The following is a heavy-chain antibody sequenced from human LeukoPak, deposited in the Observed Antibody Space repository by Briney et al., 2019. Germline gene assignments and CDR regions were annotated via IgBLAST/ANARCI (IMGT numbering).Heavy chain of an antibody. CDR2: ISGGSGST. J-gene: IGHJ4*02. V-gene: IGHV3-23*01. D-gene: IGHD2-2*01. CDR3: AKGGTGDCSRTSCLYYFDC. Sequence: GGSLRLSCAASGFTFSSYAMSWVRQAPGKGLEWVSAISGGSGSTYYADSVKGRFTISRDNSKNTLHLQMNSLRADDTAAYYCAKGGTGDCSRTSCLYYFDCWGQGTLVTVSS. CDR1: GFTFSSYA.